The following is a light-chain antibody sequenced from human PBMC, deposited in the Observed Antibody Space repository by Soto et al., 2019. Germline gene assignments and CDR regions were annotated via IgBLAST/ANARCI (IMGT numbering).Light chain of an antibody. J-gene: IGLJ1*01. V-gene: IGLV2-8*01. Sequence: QPPFGPASPGQSGAISCTGTSSDVGGYNFVSWYQQHPGRAPKLIIYEVSKRPSGVPDRLSGSKSGKTASLTVSRLQAEEEADYYCNSYVDTNKFVFGTGTKV. CDR2: EVS. CDR1: SSDVGGYNF. CDR3: NSYVDTNKFV.